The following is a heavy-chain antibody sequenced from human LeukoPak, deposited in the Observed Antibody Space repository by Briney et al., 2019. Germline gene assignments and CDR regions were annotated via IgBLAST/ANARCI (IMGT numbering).Heavy chain of an antibody. V-gene: IGHV3-30*18. Sequence: GGSLRLSCAASGFTFSSYGMHWVRQAPGKGLEWVAVISYDGSNKYYADSVKGRFTISRDNSKNTLYLQMNSLRAEDTAVYYCAKDQGGGAYCGGDCYSIMNYWGQGTLVTVSS. CDR1: GFTFSSYG. CDR2: ISYDGSNK. D-gene: IGHD2-21*02. J-gene: IGHJ4*02. CDR3: AKDQGGGAYCGGDCYSIMNY.